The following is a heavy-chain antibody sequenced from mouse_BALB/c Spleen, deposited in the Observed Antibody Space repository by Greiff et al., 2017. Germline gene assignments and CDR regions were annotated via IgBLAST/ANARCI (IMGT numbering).Heavy chain of an antibody. CDR1: GDSITSGY. D-gene: IGHD3-2*01. J-gene: IGHJ4*01. Sequence: EVKVEESGPSLVKPSQTLSLTCSVTGDSITSGYWNWIRKFPGNKLEYMGYISYSGSTYYNPSLKSRISITRDTSKNQYYLQLNSVTTEDTATYYCASLDSSGLHYYAMDYWGQGTSVTVSS. V-gene: IGHV3-8*02. CDR3: ASLDSSGLHYYAMDY. CDR2: ISYSGST.